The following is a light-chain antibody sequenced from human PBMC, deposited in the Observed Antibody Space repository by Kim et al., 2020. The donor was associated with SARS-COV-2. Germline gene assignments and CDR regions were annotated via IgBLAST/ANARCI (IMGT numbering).Light chain of an antibody. CDR2: GAS. CDR1: QSVSGN. CDR3: QKYNNWHPWT. V-gene: IGKV3-15*01. J-gene: IGKJ1*01. Sequence: EIVMTQSQATLSVSPGERATLSCRASQSVSGNLAWYQQKPGQAPRLVIYGASTRATGIPARFSGSGSGTEFTLTISSLQSEDFALYYCQKYNNWHPWTFGQGTKVDIK.